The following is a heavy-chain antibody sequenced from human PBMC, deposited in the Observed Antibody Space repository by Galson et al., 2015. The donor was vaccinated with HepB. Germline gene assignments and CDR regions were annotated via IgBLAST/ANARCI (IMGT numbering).Heavy chain of an antibody. CDR2: ISYDGSNK. CDR3: ARDGQLWLFIETYYFDY. CDR1: GFTFSSYA. V-gene: IGHV3-30*04. Sequence: SLRLSCAASGFTFSSYAMHWVRQAPGKGLEWVAVISYDGSNKYYADSVKGRFTISRDNSKNTLYLQMNSLRAEDTAVYYCARDGQLWLFIETYYFDYWGQGTLVPVSS. D-gene: IGHD5-18*01. J-gene: IGHJ4*02.